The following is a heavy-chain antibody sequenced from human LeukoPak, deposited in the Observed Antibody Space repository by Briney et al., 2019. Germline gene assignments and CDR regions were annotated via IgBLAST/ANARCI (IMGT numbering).Heavy chain of an antibody. J-gene: IGHJ4*02. D-gene: IGHD5-12*01. CDR2: IYYSGST. CDR1: GGSISSSSYY. CDR3: AREVVATISY. V-gene: IGHV4-39*07. Sequence: PSETLSLTCTVSGGSISSSSYYWGWIRQPPGKGLEWIGTIYYSGSTYYNPSLKSRVTISVDTSKNQFSLKLSSVTAADTAVYYCAREVVATISYWGQGTLVTVSS.